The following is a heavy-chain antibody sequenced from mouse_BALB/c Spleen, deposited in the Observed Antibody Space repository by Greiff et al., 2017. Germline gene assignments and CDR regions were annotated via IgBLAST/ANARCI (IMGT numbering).Heavy chain of an antibody. CDR2: IYPSDSYT. V-gene: IGHV1-69*02. CDR1: GYTFTSYW. Sequence: QVQLQQSGTVLARPGASVKMSCKASGYTFTSYWINWVKQRPGQGLEWIGNIYPSDSYTNYNQKFKDKATLTVDKSSSTAYMQLSSPTSEDSAVYYCTRGRAPDYWGQGTTLTVSS. CDR3: TRGRAPDY. D-gene: IGHD3-3*01. J-gene: IGHJ2*01.